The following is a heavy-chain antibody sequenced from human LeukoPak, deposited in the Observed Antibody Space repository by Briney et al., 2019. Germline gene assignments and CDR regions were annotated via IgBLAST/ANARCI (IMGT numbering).Heavy chain of an antibody. D-gene: IGHD1-1*01. J-gene: IGHJ4*02. Sequence: ASVKVSCKASGYTFTSYAMNWVRQAPGQGLEWMGWINTNTGNPTYAQGFTGRFVFSLDTSVSTAYLQISSLKAEDSAIYFCAKVSRKYNWNDFDYWGQGTLVTVSS. CDR3: AKVSRKYNWNDFDY. CDR1: GYTFTSYA. V-gene: IGHV7-4-1*02. CDR2: INTNTGNP.